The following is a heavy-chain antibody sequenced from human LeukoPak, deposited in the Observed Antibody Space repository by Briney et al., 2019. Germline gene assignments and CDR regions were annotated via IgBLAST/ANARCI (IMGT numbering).Heavy chain of an antibody. CDR3: ARGVDEGAFDI. V-gene: IGHV3-53*01. Sequence: GGSLRLSCAASGFTVSSNYMSWVRQAPGKGLEWVSVIYIGGSTYYADSVKGRFTISRDNSKNTLYLQMNSLRAEDTAVYYCARGVDEGAFDIWGQGTMVTVPS. CDR2: IYIGGST. J-gene: IGHJ3*02. CDR1: GFTVSSNY.